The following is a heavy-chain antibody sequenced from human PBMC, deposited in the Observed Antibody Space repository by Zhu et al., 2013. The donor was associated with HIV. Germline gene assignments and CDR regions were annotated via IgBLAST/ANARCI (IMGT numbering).Heavy chain of an antibody. J-gene: IGHJ4*02. CDR1: GYSITSGYY. V-gene: IGHV4-38-2*02. Sequence: QVQLQESGPGLVRPSETRSLNCTVSGYSITSGYYWGWIRQPPGKGLEWVGTFYYTGNKFHNPALKSRVTMSVDTSENEFSLKLSSVTAADTALYYCVGTSGFDHRYYFDFWGQGILVTVSS. CDR3: VGTSGFDHRYYFDF. CDR2: FYYTGNK. D-gene: IGHD3-3*01.